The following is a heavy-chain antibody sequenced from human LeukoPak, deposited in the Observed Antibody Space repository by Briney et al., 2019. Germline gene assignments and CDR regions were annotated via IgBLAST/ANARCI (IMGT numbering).Heavy chain of an antibody. D-gene: IGHD1-7*01. CDR1: GGSISSYY. CDR3: ARENYGWGASDI. V-gene: IGHV4-59*01. CDR2: IYYGGST. Sequence: KPSETLSLTCTVSGGSISSYYWGWIRQPPGKGLEWIGYIYYGGSTNYNPSLKSRVTISVDTSKNQFSLKLSSVTAADTAVYYCARENYGWGASDIWGQGTMVTVSS. J-gene: IGHJ3*02.